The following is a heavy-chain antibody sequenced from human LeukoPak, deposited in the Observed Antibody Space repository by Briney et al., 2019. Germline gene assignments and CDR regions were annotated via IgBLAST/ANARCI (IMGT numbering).Heavy chain of an antibody. V-gene: IGHV3-66*01. CDR1: GFTVSSTY. D-gene: IGHD3-9*01. CDR2: FYSGDTT. J-gene: IGHJ4*02. CDR3: ARRLLTGYYEF. Sequence: PGGSLRLSCAASGFTVSSTYMSWVRQAPGKGLERVSVFYSGDTTYYANSVKGRFTISRDNSKNMLYLQMNSLRAEDTAVYYCARRLLTGYYEFWGQGTLVTVSS.